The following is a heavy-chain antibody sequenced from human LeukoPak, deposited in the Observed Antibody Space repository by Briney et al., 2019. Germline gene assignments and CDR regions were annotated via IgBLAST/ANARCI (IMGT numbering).Heavy chain of an antibody. CDR2: IKSKTDGGTT. V-gene: IGHV3-15*01. CDR1: GFTFSNAW. CDR3: TTDRGGDDAFDI. J-gene: IGHJ3*02. D-gene: IGHD3-16*01. Sequence: GGSLRLSCAASGFTFSNAWMSWVRQAPGKGLEWVGRIKSKTDGGTTDYAAPVKGRFTISRDDSKTTLYLQMNSLKTEDTAVYYCTTDRGGDDAFDIWGQGTMVTVSS.